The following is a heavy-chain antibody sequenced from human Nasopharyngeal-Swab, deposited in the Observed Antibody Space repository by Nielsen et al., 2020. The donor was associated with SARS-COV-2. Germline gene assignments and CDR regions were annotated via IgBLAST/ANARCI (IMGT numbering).Heavy chain of an antibody. Sequence: SETLSLTCTVSGGSVSSGSYYWSWIRQPPGKGLEWIGYIYYSGSTNYNPSLKSRVTISVDTSKNQFSLKLSSVTAADTAVHYCASRGVSSSSYYYYMDVWGKGTTVTVSS. CDR1: GGSVSSGSYY. J-gene: IGHJ6*03. CDR2: IYYSGST. CDR3: ASRGVSSSSYYYYMDV. V-gene: IGHV4-61*01. D-gene: IGHD6-6*01.